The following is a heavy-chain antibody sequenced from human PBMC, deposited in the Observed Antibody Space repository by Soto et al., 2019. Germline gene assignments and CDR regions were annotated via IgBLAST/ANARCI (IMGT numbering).Heavy chain of an antibody. Sequence: QVQLVQSGAEVKKPGSSVKVSCKASGGTFSSYAISWVRQAPGQGLEWRGGIIPIFGTANYAQKFQGRVTITADESTSTAYMELSSLRSEDTAVYYCARDLGAVATTDDAFDIWGQGTMVTVSS. D-gene: IGHD5-12*01. CDR3: ARDLGAVATTDDAFDI. J-gene: IGHJ3*02. CDR1: GGTFSSYA. CDR2: IIPIFGTA. V-gene: IGHV1-69*01.